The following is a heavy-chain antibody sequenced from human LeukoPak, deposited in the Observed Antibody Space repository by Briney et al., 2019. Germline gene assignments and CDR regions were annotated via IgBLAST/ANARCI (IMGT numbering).Heavy chain of an antibody. D-gene: IGHD6-13*01. J-gene: IGHJ6*02. V-gene: IGHV1-2*02. Sequence: ASVKVSRKASGYTFTGYYMHWVRQPPGQGLEWVGWINPNSGGTNYAQKLQGRVTMTTDTSTSTAYMELRSLRSDDTAVYYCARGTHSSPRRLDYYYGMDVWGQGTTVTVSS. CDR2: INPNSGGT. CDR1: GYTFTGYY. CDR3: ARGTHSSPRRLDYYYGMDV.